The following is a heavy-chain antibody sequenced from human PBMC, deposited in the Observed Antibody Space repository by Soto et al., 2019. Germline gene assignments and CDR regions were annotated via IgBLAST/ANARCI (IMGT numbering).Heavy chain of an antibody. CDR1: GFPFSSYA. V-gene: IGHV3-23*01. CDR2: ISGSGGLT. CDR3: AKSLSASPNYFLDS. J-gene: IGHJ4*02. Sequence: EMQLLVSGGGLVQPGGSLRLSCAASGFPFSSYAMSWVRQAPGKGLEWVSGISGSGGLTYYADSVKGRFTISRDNSKNTLYLQMNSLIADDTAVYYCAKSLSASPNYFLDSWGQGTLVSVSS.